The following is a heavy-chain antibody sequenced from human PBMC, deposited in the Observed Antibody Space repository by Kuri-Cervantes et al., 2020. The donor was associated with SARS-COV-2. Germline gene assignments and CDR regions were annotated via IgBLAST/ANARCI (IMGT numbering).Heavy chain of an antibody. CDR3: AKDVTYSTSCY. V-gene: IGHV3-23*01. D-gene: IGHD6-13*01. CDR1: GFTFSSYA. Sequence: GGSLRLSCAASGFTFSSYAMSWVRQAPGKGLEWVSAISGSGGSTCYADSVKGRFTISRDNSKNTLYLQMNSLRAEDTAVYYCAKDVTYSTSCYWGQGTLVTVSS. J-gene: IGHJ4*02. CDR2: ISGSGGST.